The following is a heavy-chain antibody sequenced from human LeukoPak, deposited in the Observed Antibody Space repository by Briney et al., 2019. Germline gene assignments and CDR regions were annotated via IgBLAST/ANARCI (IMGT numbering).Heavy chain of an antibody. CDR3: ARENRLRFLEWLLDY. J-gene: IGHJ4*02. V-gene: IGHV3-21*01. CDR2: ISSSSSYI. Sequence: PGGSLRLSCAASGFTFSSYGMHWVRQAPGKGLEWVSSISSSSSYIYYADSVKGRFTISRDNAENSLYLQMNSLRAEDTAVYYCARENRLRFLEWLLDYWGQGTLVTVSS. D-gene: IGHD3-3*01. CDR1: GFTFSSYG.